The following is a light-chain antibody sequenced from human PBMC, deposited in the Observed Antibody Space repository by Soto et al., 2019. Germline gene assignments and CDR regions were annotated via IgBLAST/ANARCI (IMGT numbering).Light chain of an antibody. CDR3: RSYAGSNNSV. V-gene: IGLV2-8*01. J-gene: IGLJ1*01. CDR2: EVS. CDR1: SSDVGGYND. Sequence: QSALTQPPSASGSPGQSVTISCTGTSSDVGGYNDVSWYQQHPGKAPKLMIYEVSKRPSGVPDRFSGSKSGNTASLTVSGLQAEDEADYYCRSYAGSNNSVFGTGTKLTVL.